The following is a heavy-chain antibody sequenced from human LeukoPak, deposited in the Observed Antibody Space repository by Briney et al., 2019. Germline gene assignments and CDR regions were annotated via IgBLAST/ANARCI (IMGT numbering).Heavy chain of an antibody. J-gene: IGHJ6*02. Sequence: GASVKVSCKASGYTFTGYYMHWVRQAPGQGLEWMGIINPSGGSTSYAQKFQGRVTMTRDTSTSTVYMELSSLRSEDTAVYYCARDYKQLEYYYYYYGMDVWGQGTTVTVSS. CDR3: ARDYKQLEYYYYYYGMDV. D-gene: IGHD6-6*01. CDR2: INPSGGST. V-gene: IGHV1-46*01. CDR1: GYTFTGYY.